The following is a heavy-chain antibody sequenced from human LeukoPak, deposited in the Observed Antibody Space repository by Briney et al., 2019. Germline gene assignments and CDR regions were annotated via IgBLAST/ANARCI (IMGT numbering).Heavy chain of an antibody. CDR2: ISYDGSNK. CDR3: ARESGSGSYYNS. CDR1: GFTFSSYV. J-gene: IGHJ4*02. D-gene: IGHD3-10*01. V-gene: IGHV3-30*03. Sequence: PGGSLRLSCAASGFTFSSYVMHWVRQAPGKGLEGVAVISYDGSNKYYADSVKGRFTISRDNSKNTLYLQMNSLRAEDTAVYYCARESGSGSYYNSWGQGTLVTVSS.